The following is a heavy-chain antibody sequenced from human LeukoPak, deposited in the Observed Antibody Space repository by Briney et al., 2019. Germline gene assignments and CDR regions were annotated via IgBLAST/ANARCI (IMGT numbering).Heavy chain of an antibody. V-gene: IGHV1-2*02. Sequence: ASVKVSCKASGYTFTGYYMHLVRQAPGQGLEWMGWINPNSGGTNYAQKFQGRVTMTRDTSISTAYMELSRLRSDDTAVYYCARLPRYDFWSGYPFDYWGQGTLVTVSS. CDR3: ARLPRYDFWSGYPFDY. J-gene: IGHJ4*02. CDR1: GYTFTGYY. D-gene: IGHD3-3*01. CDR2: INPNSGGT.